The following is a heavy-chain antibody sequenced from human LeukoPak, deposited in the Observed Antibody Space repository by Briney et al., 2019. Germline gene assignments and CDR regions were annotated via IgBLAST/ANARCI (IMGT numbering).Heavy chain of an antibody. CDR3: ARDLGWELPYDAFDI. D-gene: IGHD1-26*01. V-gene: IGHV3-74*01. J-gene: IGHJ3*02. CDR2: INTDGSST. Sequence: GGSLRLSCAASGFTFSSYWMHWVRQAPGKGLVWVSRINTDGSSTNYADSVKGRFTISRDNTKNTLYLQMNSLSVEDTAEYYCARDLGWELPYDAFDIWGQGAMVTVSS. CDR1: GFTFSSYW.